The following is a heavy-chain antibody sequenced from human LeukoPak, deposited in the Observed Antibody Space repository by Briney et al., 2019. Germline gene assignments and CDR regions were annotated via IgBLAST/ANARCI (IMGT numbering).Heavy chain of an antibody. CDR3: AKERLRYFDS. D-gene: IGHD5-12*01. Sequence: GGSLRLSCAASGSTFNGYTMHWVRQAPGKGLEWVSLITWDGGSTFYADSVKGRFTISRDNINNFLFLQMNSLRTEDTALYYCAKERLRYFDSWGQGTLVTVSS. J-gene: IGHJ4*02. CDR2: ITWDGGST. V-gene: IGHV3-43*01. CDR1: GSTFNGYT.